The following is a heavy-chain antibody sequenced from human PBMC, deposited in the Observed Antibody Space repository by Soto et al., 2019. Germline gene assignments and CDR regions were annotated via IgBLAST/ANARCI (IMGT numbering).Heavy chain of an antibody. CDR2: VYHSGST. CDR3: ASRPRRRWYGGGGFEI. V-gene: IGHV4-4*02. Sequence: QVQLQESGPGLVKPSGTLSLTSAVSGASITSSNWWSWVRQPPGKGPEWTGEVYHSGSTNSNPSRMRRVTASVAKSKKHFCRKLKSVAAAYTAMDYCASRPRRRWYGGGGFEIWGQGTIVIVSS. CDR1: GASITSSNW. D-gene: IGHD6-13*01. J-gene: IGHJ3*02.